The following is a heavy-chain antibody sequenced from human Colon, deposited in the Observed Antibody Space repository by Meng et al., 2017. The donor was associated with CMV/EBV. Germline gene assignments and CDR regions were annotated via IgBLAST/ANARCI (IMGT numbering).Heavy chain of an antibody. J-gene: IGHJ4*02. CDR1: GFTFSGSA. CDR2: IRSKPNDFAT. V-gene: IGHV3-73*01. CDR3: AVLAVAEPISY. Sequence: GGSLRLSCAASGFTFSGSAIHWIRQASGKGLEWVGRIRSKPNDFATEYAESMKGRFTISRDDSNDSAFLQMSSLKVDDTAVYYCAVLAVAEPISYWGQGTLVTVSS. D-gene: IGHD6-19*01.